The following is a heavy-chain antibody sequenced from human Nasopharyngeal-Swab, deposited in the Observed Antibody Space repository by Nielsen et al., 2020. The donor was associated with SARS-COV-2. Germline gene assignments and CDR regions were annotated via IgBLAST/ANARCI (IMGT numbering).Heavy chain of an antibody. CDR3: ARRDTYWFFDL. CDR2: INSDGSNT. Sequence: GESLKISCTASGFTFSAYWMYWVRHAPGKGLVWVSRINSDGSNTAYADSVKGRFTISRDNAKNSLYLQMNSLRAEDTAFYYCARRDTYWFFDLWGRGTLVSVSS. CDR1: GFTFSAYW. V-gene: IGHV3-74*01. J-gene: IGHJ2*01.